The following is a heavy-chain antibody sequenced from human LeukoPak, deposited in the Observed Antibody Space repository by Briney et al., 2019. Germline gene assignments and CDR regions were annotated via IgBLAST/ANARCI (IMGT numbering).Heavy chain of an antibody. CDR3: ASDWVTVVTRTCYLNGFDS. J-gene: IGHJ5*01. D-gene: IGHD2-21*02. CDR2: ISGSGGST. V-gene: IGHV3-23*01. Sequence: GGSLRLSCAASGFTFSSYAMSWVRQAPGKGLEWVSAISGSGGSTYYADSVKGRFTISRDNSKNTLYLQMNSLRVEDTAVYYCASDWVTVVTRTCYLNGFDSWGQGTLVTVSS. CDR1: GFTFSSYA.